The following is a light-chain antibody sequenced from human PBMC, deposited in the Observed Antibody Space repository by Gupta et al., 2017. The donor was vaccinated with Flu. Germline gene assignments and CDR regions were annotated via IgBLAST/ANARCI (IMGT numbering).Light chain of an antibody. J-gene: IGKJ3*01. CDR1: PSVGSN. V-gene: IGKV3-11*01. CDR3: RQRNNWAFT. Sequence: DIVLTPSPATLSLYPGQIAALSCRASPSVGSNLARYQHEPSQTPRLPIYNASNTATGLPTRFSGSGSLTDFTLTISSLEPEDFAVYYCRQRNNWAFTFGHGTKVDIK. CDR2: NAS.